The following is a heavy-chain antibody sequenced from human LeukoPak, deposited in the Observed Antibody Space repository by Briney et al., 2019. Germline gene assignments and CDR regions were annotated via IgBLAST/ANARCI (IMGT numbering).Heavy chain of an antibody. D-gene: IGHD2-2*01. CDR3: GVDIVVVPGAPNWFDP. CDR1: GFTFSSYA. CDR2: ISGSGDST. V-gene: IGHV3-23*01. J-gene: IGHJ5*02. Sequence: PGGSLRLSCAASGFTFSSYAMSWVRQAPGKGLEWVSAISGSGDSTYCADSVKGRFTISRDNSKNTLYLQMNSLRAEDTAVYYCGVDIVVVPGAPNWFDPWGQGTLVTVSS.